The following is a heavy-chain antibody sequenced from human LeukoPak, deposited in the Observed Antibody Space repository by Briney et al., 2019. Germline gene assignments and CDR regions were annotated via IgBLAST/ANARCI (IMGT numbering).Heavy chain of an antibody. V-gene: IGHV3-23*01. CDR1: GFTFNSYA. Sequence: GGSLRLSCAASGFTFNSYAMSWVRQAPGKGLEWVSAISGSGGSTYYADSVKGRFTISRDNSRDTLYLQMNSLRAEDTAVYYCAKGYYDYVWGSYYFDYWGREPWSPSPQ. CDR2: ISGSGGST. J-gene: IGHJ4*02. CDR3: AKGYYDYVWGSYYFDY. D-gene: IGHD3-16*01.